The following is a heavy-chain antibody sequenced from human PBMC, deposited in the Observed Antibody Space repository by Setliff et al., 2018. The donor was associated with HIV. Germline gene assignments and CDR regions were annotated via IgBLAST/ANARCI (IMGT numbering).Heavy chain of an antibody. CDR3: ARDVLDFVISVYGF. J-gene: IGHJ4*02. CDR2: NYHTGSS. V-gene: IGHV4-38-2*02. Sequence: SETLSLTCDVSGFSISSRYYWGWIRQSPGKGLGWIGNNYHTGSSYYNPSLNDRATISLDTSKNQFSPKLNSVTAAETAVYYCARDVLDFVISVYGFWGQGIPVTVSS. D-gene: IGHD3-16*02. CDR1: GFSISSRYY.